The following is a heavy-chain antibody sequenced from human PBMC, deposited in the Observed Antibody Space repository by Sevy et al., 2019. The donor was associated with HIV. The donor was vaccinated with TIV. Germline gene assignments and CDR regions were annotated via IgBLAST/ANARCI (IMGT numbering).Heavy chain of an antibody. CDR2: INHSGST. J-gene: IGHJ5*02. CDR1: GGSFSGYY. Sequence: SDTLSLTCAVYGGSFSGYYWSWIRQPPGKGLEWIGEINHSGSTNYNPSLTSRVTISVDTSKNQFSLKLSSVTAADTAVYYCARVSRLLWFRESNWFDPWGQGTLVIVSS. V-gene: IGHV4-34*01. CDR3: ARVSRLLWFRESNWFDP. D-gene: IGHD3-10*01.